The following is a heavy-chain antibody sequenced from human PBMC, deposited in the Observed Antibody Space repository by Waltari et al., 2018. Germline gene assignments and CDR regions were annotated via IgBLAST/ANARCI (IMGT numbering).Heavy chain of an antibody. D-gene: IGHD3-22*01. V-gene: IGHV3-9*01. CDR1: GFPFDDYA. CDR2: INWNSDSI. CDR3: LKKNDEVYDRNGLVYDAFDV. J-gene: IGHJ3*01. Sequence: EVQLVVSGGGLVHPGRSLRLSCAASGFPFDDYAMHWVRQAPGKGLEWVAGINWNSDSIGYGDSVKGRFTISRDNARNSLYLQMNSLTTEDTAVYYCLKKNDEVYDRNGLVYDAFDVWGQGTMVTVST.